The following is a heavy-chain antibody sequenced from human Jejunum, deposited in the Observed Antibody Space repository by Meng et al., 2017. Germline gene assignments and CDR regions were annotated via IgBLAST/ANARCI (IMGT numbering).Heavy chain of an antibody. Sequence: GESLKISCAASGFTFSNAWMSWVRQAPGKGLEWVGRIKSKTDGGTTDYAAPVKGRFTISRDDSKNTLYLQMNSLKIEDTAVYYCTTDALKRYYDSSGSWGQGTLVTVSS. D-gene: IGHD3-22*01. V-gene: IGHV3-15*01. CDR1: GFTFSNAW. J-gene: IGHJ5*02. CDR3: TTDALKRYYDSSGS. CDR2: IKSKTDGGTT.